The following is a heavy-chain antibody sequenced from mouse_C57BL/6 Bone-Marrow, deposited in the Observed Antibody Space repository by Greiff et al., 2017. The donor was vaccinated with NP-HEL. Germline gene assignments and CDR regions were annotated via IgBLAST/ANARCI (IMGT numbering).Heavy chain of an antibody. V-gene: IGHV1-80*01. J-gene: IGHJ3*01. Sequence: VQLQQSGAELVKPGASVKISCKASGYEFSNYWMNWVKQRPGKGLEWIGQIYPGDGDTNYNGKFKDKATLTADISSSTAYMQLSRLTSEDSAVXFCARGAYWGQGTLVTVSA. CDR1: GYEFSNYW. CDR2: IYPGDGDT. CDR3: ARGAY.